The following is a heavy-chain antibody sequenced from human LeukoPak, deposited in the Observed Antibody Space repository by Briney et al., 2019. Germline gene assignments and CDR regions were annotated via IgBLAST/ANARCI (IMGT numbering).Heavy chain of an antibody. CDR1: GFTFSSSS. V-gene: IGHV3-21*01. CDR3: AKSLTPDRDWFDS. CDR2: ISSSGRYI. D-gene: IGHD4/OR15-4a*01. J-gene: IGHJ5*01. Sequence: PGGSLRLSCAVSGFTFSSSSMNWVRQGPGKGLEWVSSISSSGRYIYFADSMKGRFTISRDNAKNSVSLQMNSLRGEDTAVYYCAKSLTPDRDWFDSWGQGTLVIVSS.